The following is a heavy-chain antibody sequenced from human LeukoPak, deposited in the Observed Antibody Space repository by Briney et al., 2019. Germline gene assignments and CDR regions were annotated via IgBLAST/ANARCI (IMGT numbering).Heavy chain of an antibody. CDR1: GFTFSLNE. D-gene: IGHD6-25*01. V-gene: IGHV3-48*03. CDR2: INGPATNI. J-gene: IGHJ4*02. CDR3: AKVGGSSAF. Sequence: GGSLRLSCAASGFTFSLNEMNWVRQAPGKGLEWVSYINGPATNIFYADSVKGRFSISRDNSKNTLYLQMNSLRAEDSAVYYCAKVGGSSAFWGQGTLVTVSS.